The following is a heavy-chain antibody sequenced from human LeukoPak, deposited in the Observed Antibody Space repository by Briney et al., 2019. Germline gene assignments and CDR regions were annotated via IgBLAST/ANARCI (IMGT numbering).Heavy chain of an antibody. CDR2: IDWSGEST. Sequence: GGSLRLSCAVSGIKFDDYGMTWVRQAPGKGLEWVSGIDWSGESTGYADSVKGRLIISRDNAKNSVYLQMNRLRVDDTALYHCARKQKDGGLDLWGQGTPVTVSS. V-gene: IGHV3-20*01. D-gene: IGHD6-25*01. CDR1: GIKFDDYG. CDR3: ARKQKDGGLDL. J-gene: IGHJ6*02.